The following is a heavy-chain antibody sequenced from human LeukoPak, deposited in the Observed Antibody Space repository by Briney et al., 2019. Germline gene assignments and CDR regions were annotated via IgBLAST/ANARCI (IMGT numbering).Heavy chain of an antibody. D-gene: IGHD5-12*01. V-gene: IGHV4-59*01. CDR3: ARAGVVATIFDY. CDR1: GGSISSYY. Sequence: SETLSLTCTVSGGSISSYYWSWIRQAPGKGLEWIGYIYYSGSSTYNPSLKGRSTISVDTSKNQFSLRLTSVTAADTAVYYCARAGVVATIFDYWGQGTLVTVSS. J-gene: IGHJ4*02. CDR2: IYYSGSS.